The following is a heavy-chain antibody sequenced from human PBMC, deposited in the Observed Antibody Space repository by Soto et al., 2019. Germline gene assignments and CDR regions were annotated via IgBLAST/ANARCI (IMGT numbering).Heavy chain of an antibody. J-gene: IGHJ5*02. CDR1: GGSISRSTYY. Sequence: SETLSLTCTVSGGSISRSTYYWGWIRQPPGKGLEWIGSIYYSGSTYYRPSLKSRVTISVDTSKNQFSLKLSSVTAADTAVYYCARQVPAAIRLGWFDPWGQGTLVTAPQ. D-gene: IGHD2-2*02. CDR2: IYYSGST. CDR3: ARQVPAAIRLGWFDP. V-gene: IGHV4-39*01.